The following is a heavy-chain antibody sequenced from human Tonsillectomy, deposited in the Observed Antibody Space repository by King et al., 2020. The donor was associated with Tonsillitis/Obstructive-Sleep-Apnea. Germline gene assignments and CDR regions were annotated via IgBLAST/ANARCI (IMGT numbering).Heavy chain of an antibody. J-gene: IGHJ6*02. CDR3: AREGVTVTREGVYSYYGMDV. CDR1: GFTSSSYK. D-gene: IGHD4-17*01. V-gene: IGHV3-48*03. Sequence: VQLVESGGGLAHPGGSLRLSCAPPGFTSSSYKLNWVPQAPGKGLGGVSYIVSIGVPIYSPDSVRGRLTTSRDNAKNSLFLQMNSLRAEDTAVYYCAREGVTVTREGVYSYYGMDVWGQGTTVTVSS. CDR2: IVSIGVPI.